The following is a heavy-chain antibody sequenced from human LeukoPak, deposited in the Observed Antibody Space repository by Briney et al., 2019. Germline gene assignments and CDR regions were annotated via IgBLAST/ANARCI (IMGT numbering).Heavy chain of an antibody. CDR2: INPNSGGT. CDR1: GYTFTGYY. V-gene: IGHV1-2*02. Sequence: ASVTVSCKASGYTFTGYYIHWVRQAPGQGLEWMGWINPNSGGTNYAQKFQGRVTMTRDTSISTAYLELSRLRSDDTAVYYCARASYDSSDYGYFQHWGQGTLVTVSS. CDR3: ARASYDSSDYGYFQH. J-gene: IGHJ1*01. D-gene: IGHD3-22*01.